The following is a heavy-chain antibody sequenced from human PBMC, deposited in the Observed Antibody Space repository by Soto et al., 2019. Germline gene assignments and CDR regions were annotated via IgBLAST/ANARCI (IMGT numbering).Heavy chain of an antibody. J-gene: IGHJ5*02. D-gene: IGHD3-3*01. V-gene: IGHV4-39*01. CDR3: ARQLLGRSWVSNDFWSGLLGAWFDP. CDR2: IYYSGST. Sequence: PSETLSLTCTVSGGSISSSSYYWGWIRQPPGKGLEWIGSIYYSGSTYYNPSLKSRVTISVDTSKNQFSLKLSSVTAADTAVYYCARQLLGRSWVSNDFWSGLLGAWFDPWGQGTLVTVSS. CDR1: GGSISSSSYY.